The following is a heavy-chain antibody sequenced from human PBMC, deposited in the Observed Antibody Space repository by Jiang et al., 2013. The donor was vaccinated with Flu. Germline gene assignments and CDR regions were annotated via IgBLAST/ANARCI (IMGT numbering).Heavy chain of an antibody. V-gene: IGHV1-3*03. CDR3: ARGAESCSSTTCYIFDY. CDR1: GYTFTAYA. CDR2: INAGNGNT. Sequence: QVQLVESGAEVKKPGASVKVSCKASGYTFTAYAIHWVRQAPGHRLEWMGWINAGNGNTKYSQESQGRVSITRDTSASTIYMELSSLRSEDMAVYFCARGAESCSSTTCYIFDYWGQGTLVTVSS. D-gene: IGHD2-2*02. J-gene: IGHJ4*02.